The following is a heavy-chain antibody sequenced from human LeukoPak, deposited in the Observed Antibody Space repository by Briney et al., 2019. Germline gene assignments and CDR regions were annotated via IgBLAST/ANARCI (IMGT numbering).Heavy chain of an antibody. D-gene: IGHD1-1*01. CDR3: ARGESTTGTFDY. J-gene: IGHJ4*02. V-gene: IGHV3-30-3*01. CDR2: ISYDGSNK. CDR1: GFTFSSYA. Sequence: GGSLRLSCAASGFTFSSYAMHWVRQAPGKGLEGVAVISYDGSNKYYADSVKGRFTTSRDNSKNTLYLQMNSLRAEDTAVYYCARGESTTGTFDYWGQGTLVTVSS.